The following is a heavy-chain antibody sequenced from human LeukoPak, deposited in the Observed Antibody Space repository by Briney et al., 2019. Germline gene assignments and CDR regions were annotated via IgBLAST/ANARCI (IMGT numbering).Heavy chain of an antibody. Sequence: SETLSLTCTVSGGSISSSSYYWGWIRQPPGKGLEWIGSIYYSGSTNYNPSLKSRVTISVDTSKNQFSLKLSSVTAADTAVYYCARGLKRGYSYGYGYWGQGTLVTVSS. CDR3: ARGLKRGYSYGYGY. CDR1: GGSISSSSYY. CDR2: IYYSGST. J-gene: IGHJ4*02. D-gene: IGHD5-18*01. V-gene: IGHV4-39*07.